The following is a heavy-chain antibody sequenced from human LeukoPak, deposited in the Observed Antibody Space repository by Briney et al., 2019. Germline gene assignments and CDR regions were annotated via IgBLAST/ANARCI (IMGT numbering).Heavy chain of an antibody. CDR2: IYTSGST. CDR3: AREYDYGDDLHY. V-gene: IGHV4-4*07. J-gene: IGHJ4*02. D-gene: IGHD4-17*01. Sequence: SETLSLTSTDSVGSISSSYWRWIRQSAGKGLEWIGRIYTSGSTKHNTYLPSRVTMSVDTSKNQCSRKLSSAAAADTAVYYCAREYDYGDDLHYWGQGTLVTVS. CDR1: VGSISSSY.